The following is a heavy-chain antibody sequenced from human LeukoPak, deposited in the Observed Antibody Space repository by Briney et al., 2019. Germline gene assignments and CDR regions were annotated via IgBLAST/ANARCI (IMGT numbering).Heavy chain of an antibody. V-gene: IGHV5-51*01. D-gene: IGHD3-16*01. CDR2: IDPNDSDT. Sequence: GESLKISCKTSGYTFSKYWIGWVRQKSGKGLEWMGIIDPNDSDTRYSPSFQGPVTISADTSTSTAYLQWSSLMASDTAMYYCVRGRGYYDSYNGYYDPDNWFGTWGQGTLVTVSS. J-gene: IGHJ5*02. CDR3: VRGRGYYDSYNGYYDPDNWFGT. CDR1: GYTFSKYW.